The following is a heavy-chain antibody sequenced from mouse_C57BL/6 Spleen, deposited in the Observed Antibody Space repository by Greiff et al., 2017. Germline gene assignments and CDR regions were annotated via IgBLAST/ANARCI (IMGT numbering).Heavy chain of an antibody. D-gene: IGHD2-4*01. Sequence: VQLQQSGGGLVKPGGSLKLSCAASGFTFSDYGMHWVRQAPEKGLEWVAYISSGSSTIYYADTVKGRFTISRDNAKNTLFLQMTSLRSEDTAMYYDARIYYDYGPLAMDYWGQGTSVTVSS. J-gene: IGHJ4*01. CDR3: ARIYYDYGPLAMDY. CDR1: GFTFSDYG. CDR2: ISSGSSTI. V-gene: IGHV5-17*01.